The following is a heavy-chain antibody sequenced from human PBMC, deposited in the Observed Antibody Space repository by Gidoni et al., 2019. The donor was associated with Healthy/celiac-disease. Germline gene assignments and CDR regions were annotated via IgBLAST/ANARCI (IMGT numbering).Heavy chain of an antibody. CDR2: IYYSGGT. CDR3: ASEWLLEGGGV. CDR1: GGSISSGDYY. V-gene: IGHV4-30-4*01. D-gene: IGHD3-22*01. Sequence: QVQLQESGPGLMKPSQTLSLTCTVSGGSISSGDYYWHWLRQPPGKGLEWIGYIYYSGGTYYNPSLKSRVTISVDTSKNQFSLKLSSVTAADTAVYYCASEWLLEGGGVWGQGTLVTVSS. J-gene: IGHJ4*02.